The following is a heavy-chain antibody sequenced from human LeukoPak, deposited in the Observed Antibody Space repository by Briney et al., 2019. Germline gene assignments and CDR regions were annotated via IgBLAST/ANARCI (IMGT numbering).Heavy chain of an antibody. J-gene: IGHJ4*02. V-gene: IGHV3-30*03. D-gene: IGHD3/OR15-3a*01. CDR1: GFTFSSYS. CDR3: ARHFGT. CDR2: ISYDGTNK. Sequence: PGGSLRLSCAASGFTFSSYSMNWVRQAPGKGLEWVAVISYDGTNKYYADSVKGRFTISRDNSKNTLYLQMNSLRAEDTAVYYCARHFGTWGQGTLVTVSS.